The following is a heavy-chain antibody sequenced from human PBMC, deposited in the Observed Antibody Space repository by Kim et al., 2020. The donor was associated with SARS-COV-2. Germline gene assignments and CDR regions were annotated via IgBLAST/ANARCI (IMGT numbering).Heavy chain of an antibody. V-gene: IGHV3-21*01. CDR3: AGIYGSGYYYYGMDV. Sequence: DSVKGRFTISRDNTKNSLYLQMNSLRAEDTAVYYCAGIYGSGYYYYGMDVWGQGTTVTVSS. J-gene: IGHJ6*02. D-gene: IGHD3-10*01.